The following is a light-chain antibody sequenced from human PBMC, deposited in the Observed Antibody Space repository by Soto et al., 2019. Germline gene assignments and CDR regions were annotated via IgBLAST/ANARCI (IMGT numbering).Light chain of an antibody. V-gene: IGKV1-39*01. CDR2: AAS. CDR3: QQSYSLPLT. CDR1: QSISSY. Sequence: DIQMTQSPSSLSASVRDRVTITCRASQSISSYLNWYQQKPGKAPKLLIYAASSLQSGVPSRFSGSGSGTDFTLTISSLQPEDFATYFCQQSYSLPLTFGGGTKVEIK. J-gene: IGKJ4*01.